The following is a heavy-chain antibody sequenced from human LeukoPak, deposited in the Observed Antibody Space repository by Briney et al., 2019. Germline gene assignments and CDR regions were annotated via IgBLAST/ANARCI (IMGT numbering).Heavy chain of an antibody. CDR1: GFTFSTYW. J-gene: IGHJ4*02. CDR3: ARTYSSSLPPGY. V-gene: IGHV3-11*03. D-gene: IGHD6-13*01. CDR2: ISSSSSYT. Sequence: GGSLRLSCAASGFTFSTYWMSWIRQAPGKGLEWGSYISSSSSYTNYADSVKGRFTISRDNAENSLYLQMNSLRAEDTAVYYCARTYSSSLPPGYWGQGTLVTVSS.